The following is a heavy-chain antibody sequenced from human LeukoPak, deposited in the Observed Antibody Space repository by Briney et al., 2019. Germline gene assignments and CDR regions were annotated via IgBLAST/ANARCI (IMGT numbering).Heavy chain of an antibody. D-gene: IGHD3-22*01. CDR2: ISDSTSSK. CDR3: ARDPYYYDSSGYYSTDY. CDR1: GFTFTNYA. J-gene: IGHJ4*02. V-gene: IGHV3-48*02. Sequence: PGGSLRLSCAASGFTFTNYAMNWVRQAPGKGLEWVPYISDSTSSKYYADSVKGRFTISRDNAKNSLYLQMNSLRDEDTAVYYCARDPYYYDSSGYYSTDYWGQGTLVTVSS.